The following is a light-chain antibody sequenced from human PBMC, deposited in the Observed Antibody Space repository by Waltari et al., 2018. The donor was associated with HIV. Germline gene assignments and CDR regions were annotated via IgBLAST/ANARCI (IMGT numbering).Light chain of an antibody. CDR2: HNH. J-gene: IGLJ3*02. CDR3: QSYDASLSGLWV. V-gene: IGLV1-40*01. Sequence: HSTLTQPPSASGAPGHRITISCAANMSNLGAGSAVHWYQQFPGSAPKLPLFHNHNRPAGVPDRFSGSKSGPSASLAITGLQTEDEADYYCQSYDASLSGLWVFGGGTRLTVL. CDR1: MSNLGAGSA.